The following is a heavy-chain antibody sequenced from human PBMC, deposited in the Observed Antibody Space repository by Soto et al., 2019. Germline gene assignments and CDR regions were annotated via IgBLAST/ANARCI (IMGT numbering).Heavy chain of an antibody. Sequence: QVQLVESGGGVVQPGTSLRLSCAASGFTFSSYGFQWVRQAPGKGLEWVTLMSHDGSKTVYADSVKGRFTISRDNSRNTLYLQMNSLKDEDTAVYYCASGQCGTNCYISEYWGQGTLVTVSS. V-gene: IGHV3-30*03. D-gene: IGHD2-8*01. CDR1: GFTFSSYG. CDR2: MSHDGSKT. CDR3: ASGQCGTNCYISEY. J-gene: IGHJ4*02.